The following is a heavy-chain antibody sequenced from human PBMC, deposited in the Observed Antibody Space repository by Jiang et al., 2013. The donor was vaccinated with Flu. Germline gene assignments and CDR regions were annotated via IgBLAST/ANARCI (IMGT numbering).Heavy chain of an antibody. J-gene: IGHJ3*02. CDR3: AKDFMGEGAFDI. V-gene: IGHV3-9*01. D-gene: IGHD2-21*01. Sequence: VQLVESGGGLVQPGRSLRLSCAASGFTFDDYAMHWVRQAPGKGLEWVSGISWNSGSIGYADSVKGRFTISRDNAKNSLYLQMNSLRAEDTALYYCAKDFMGEGAFDIWGQGTMVTSL. CDR2: ISWNSGSI. CDR1: GFTFDDYA.